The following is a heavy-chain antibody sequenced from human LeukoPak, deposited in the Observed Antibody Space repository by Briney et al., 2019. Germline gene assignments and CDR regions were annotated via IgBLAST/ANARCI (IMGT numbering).Heavy chain of an antibody. CDR2: ISAYNGNT. CDR1: GYTFTSYG. D-gene: IGHD4-17*01. J-gene: IGHJ4*02. Sequence: ASVKVSCKASGYTFTSYGISWVRQAPGQGLEWIGWISAYNGNTNYAQKLQGRVTMTTDTSTSTAYMELRSLRSDDTAVYYCARDHGDHDYGDYYFDYWGQGTLVTVSS. V-gene: IGHV1-18*01. CDR3: ARDHGDHDYGDYYFDY.